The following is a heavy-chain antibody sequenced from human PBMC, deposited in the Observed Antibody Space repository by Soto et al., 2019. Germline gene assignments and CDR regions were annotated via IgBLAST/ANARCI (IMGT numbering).Heavy chain of an antibody. Sequence: QMQLVQSGPEVKKPGTSVKVSCKASGFTFTSSAVQWVRQARGQRLEWIGWIVVGSGNTNYAQKFQERVTITRDMSTSTAYMELSSLRSEDTAVYYCASRRDGYNWQVNWGQGTLVTVSS. J-gene: IGHJ4*02. CDR1: GFTFTSSA. CDR2: IVVGSGNT. CDR3: ASRRDGYNWQVN. D-gene: IGHD5-12*01. V-gene: IGHV1-58*01.